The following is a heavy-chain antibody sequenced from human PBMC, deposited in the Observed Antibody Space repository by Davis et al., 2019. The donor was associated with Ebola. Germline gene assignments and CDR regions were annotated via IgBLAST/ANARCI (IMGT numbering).Heavy chain of an antibody. CDR2: INPHNGNT. D-gene: IGHD4-23*01. CDR3: ATQMGAGGR. Sequence: AASVKVSCKASGGTFSSYTISWVRQAPGQGLEWMGWINPHNGNTNYAQNVQGRVTMTTDSSTSTAYMELSRLRSDDTAVYYCATQMGAGGRWGQGTLVTVSS. CDR1: GGTFSSYT. V-gene: IGHV1-18*01. J-gene: IGHJ4*02.